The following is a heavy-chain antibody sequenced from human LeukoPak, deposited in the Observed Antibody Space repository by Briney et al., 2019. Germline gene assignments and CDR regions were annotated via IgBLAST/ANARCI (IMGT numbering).Heavy chain of an antibody. J-gene: IGHJ4*02. CDR3: ARDSGSGSRYFDY. V-gene: IGHV4-59*01. CDR1: GGSISSYY. CDR2: IYYSGST. D-gene: IGHD3-10*01. Sequence: PSETLSLTCTVSGGSISSYYWSWIRQPPGKGLEWIGYIYYSGSTNYNPSLKSRVTISVDTSKNQFSLKLSSVTAADTAVYHCARDSGSGSRYFDYWGQGTLVTVSS.